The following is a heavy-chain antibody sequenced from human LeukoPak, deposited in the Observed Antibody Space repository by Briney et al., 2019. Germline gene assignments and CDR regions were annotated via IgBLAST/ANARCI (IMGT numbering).Heavy chain of an antibody. D-gene: IGHD6-19*01. J-gene: IGHJ6*02. CDR3: AKGNPGIAVAGTLYYYYGMDV. V-gene: IGHV3-11*01. Sequence: GGSLRLSCAASGFTFSDYYMSWIRQAPGKGLEWVSYISSSGSTIYYADSVKGRFTISRDNAKNSLYLQMNSLRAEDTAVYYCAKGNPGIAVAGTLYYYYGMDVWGQGTTVTVSS. CDR2: ISSSGSTI. CDR1: GFTFSDYY.